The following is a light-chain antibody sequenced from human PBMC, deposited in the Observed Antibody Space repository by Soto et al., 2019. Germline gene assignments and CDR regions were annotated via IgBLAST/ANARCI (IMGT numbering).Light chain of an antibody. CDR2: AAS. V-gene: IGKV1-17*01. Sequence: DIQITQSPSSLSASVGDRVTITCRASQGIRNDLAFYQQKPAKAPKRLIYAASSLQSGVPSRFSGSGSGTEFTLTISSLQHEDFATYYCLQHNNYPRTFGQGAKVDIK. CDR3: LQHNNYPRT. J-gene: IGKJ1*01. CDR1: QGIRND.